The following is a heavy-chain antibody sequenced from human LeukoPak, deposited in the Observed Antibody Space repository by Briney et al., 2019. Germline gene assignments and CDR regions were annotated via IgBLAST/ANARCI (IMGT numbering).Heavy chain of an antibody. J-gene: IGHJ3*02. CDR1: GYTFTSYG. V-gene: IGHV1-18*01. D-gene: IGHD3-10*01. CDR2: ISAYNGNT. CDR3: ARVGLVRGVIRAPMSFDI. Sequence: ASVKVSCKASGYTFTSYGISWVRQAPGQGLEWMGWISAYNGNTNYAQKLQGRVTMTTDTSTSTAYMELRSLRSDDTAVYYCARVGLVRGVIRAPMSFDIWGQGTMVTVSS.